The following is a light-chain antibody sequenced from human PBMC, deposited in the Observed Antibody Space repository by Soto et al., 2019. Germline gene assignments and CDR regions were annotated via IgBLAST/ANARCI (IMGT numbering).Light chain of an antibody. Sequence: QSALTQPASVSGSPGQSITISCTGTSSDVGGYNYVSWYQQHPGKAPKLMIYEVSNRPSGVSNRFSASKSGNTASLTISGLQAEDEDAYYCSSYTISSTLDVFGTGTKLTVL. V-gene: IGLV2-14*01. CDR1: SSDVGGYNY. CDR3: SSYTISSTLDV. CDR2: EVS. J-gene: IGLJ1*01.